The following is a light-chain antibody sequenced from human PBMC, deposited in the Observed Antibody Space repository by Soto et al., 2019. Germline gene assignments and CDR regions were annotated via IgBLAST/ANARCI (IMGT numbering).Light chain of an antibody. CDR2: GAS. J-gene: IGKJ1*01. Sequence: EIVLTQSPGTLSLSPGERATLSCRASHSVSSNHLAWYQQKRGQAPRLLIYGASSKATGVPARFSGSGSGTDFTLTISSLETEDFAVYYCQQYGSSPKTFGQGTKVE. CDR1: HSVSSNH. CDR3: QQYGSSPKT. V-gene: IGKV3-20*01.